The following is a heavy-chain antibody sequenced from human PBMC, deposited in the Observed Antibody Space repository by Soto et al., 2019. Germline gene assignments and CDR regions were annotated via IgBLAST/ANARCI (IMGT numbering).Heavy chain of an antibody. CDR1: GGSVSSGSYY. D-gene: IGHD2-2*02. CDR2: IYYSGST. Sequence: SETLSLTCTVSGGSVSSGSYYWSWIRQPPGKGLEWIGYIYYSGSTNYNPSLKSRVTISVDTSKNQFSLKLSSVTAADTAVYYCARGYCSSTSCYTGYYYGMDVWGQGTTVTVS. CDR3: ARGYCSSTSCYTGYYYGMDV. J-gene: IGHJ6*02. V-gene: IGHV4-61*01.